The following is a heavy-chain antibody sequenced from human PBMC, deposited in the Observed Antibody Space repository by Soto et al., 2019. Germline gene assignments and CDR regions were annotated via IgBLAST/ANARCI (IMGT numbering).Heavy chain of an antibody. CDR3: ARDVGFFYDDSPAGHFDF. CDR1: GVSISTSHW. Sequence: TLSLTCTVSGVSISTSHWWSWVRQPPGQGLDWIGEIHHSGSTKFNPSLKSPDTISVDKSKSQFSLKLSSVTAADTAIYYCARDVGFFYDDSPAGHFDFWGQGTLVTVSS. J-gene: IGHJ4*02. CDR2: IHHSGST. V-gene: IGHV4-4*02. D-gene: IGHD3-22*01.